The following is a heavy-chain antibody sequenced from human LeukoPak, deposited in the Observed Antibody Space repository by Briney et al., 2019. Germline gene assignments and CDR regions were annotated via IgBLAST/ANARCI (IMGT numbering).Heavy chain of an antibody. CDR1: GGSLSGYY. J-gene: IGHJ6*02. CDR2: INHSGST. V-gene: IGHV4-34*01. Sequence: SETLSLTCAVYGGSLSGYYWSWIRQPPGKGLEWIGEINHSGSTNYNPSLKSRVTISVDTSKNQFSLKLSSVTAADTAVYYCARADYPYGMDVWGQGTTVTVSS. CDR3: ARADYPYGMDV.